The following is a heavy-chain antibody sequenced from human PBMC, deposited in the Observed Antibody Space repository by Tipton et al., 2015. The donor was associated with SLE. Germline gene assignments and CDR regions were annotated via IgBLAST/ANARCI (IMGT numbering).Heavy chain of an antibody. D-gene: IGHD3-10*01. CDR2: ISSSGRII. V-gene: IGHV3-48*03. CDR1: GFTFSSYE. CDR3: ARSNYGSGSYSHFDY. J-gene: IGHJ4*02. Sequence: GSLRLSCAASGFTFSSYEMNWVRQAPGKGLEWVSYISSSGRIIYYADSVKGRFSISRDNAKNSLFLQMNSLRAEDTAVYYCARSNYGSGSYSHFDYWGQGTLATVSS.